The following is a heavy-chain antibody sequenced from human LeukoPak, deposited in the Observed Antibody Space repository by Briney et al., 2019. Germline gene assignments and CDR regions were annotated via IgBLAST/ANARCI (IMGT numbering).Heavy chain of an antibody. V-gene: IGHV1-18*01. CDR1: GHTFTSYG. Sequence: ASVKVSCKASGHTFTSYGISWVRQAPGQGLEWMGWISAYNGNTNYAQKLQGRVTMTTDTSTSTAYMELRSLRSDDTAVYYCARDPHGEYCSSTSCYPSVYGMDVWGQGTTVTVSS. CDR2: ISAYNGNT. CDR3: ARDPHGEYCSSTSCYPSVYGMDV. J-gene: IGHJ6*02. D-gene: IGHD2-2*01.